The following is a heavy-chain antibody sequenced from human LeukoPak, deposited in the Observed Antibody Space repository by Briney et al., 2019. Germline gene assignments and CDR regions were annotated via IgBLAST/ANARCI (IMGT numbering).Heavy chain of an antibody. CDR2: IYWDDDR. CDR3: AHRKNYYDSSVFDN. J-gene: IGHJ4*02. V-gene: IGHV2-5*02. CDR1: GFSLNTRGVG. D-gene: IGHD3-22*01. Sequence: SGPTLVNPTHTLTLTCTFSGFSLNTRGVGVGWIRQPPGRALEWLALIYWDDDRRYSPSLKSRLTITKDTSSNQVVLTITDMDPVDTATYCCAHRKNYYDSSVFDNWGQGTLVTVSS.